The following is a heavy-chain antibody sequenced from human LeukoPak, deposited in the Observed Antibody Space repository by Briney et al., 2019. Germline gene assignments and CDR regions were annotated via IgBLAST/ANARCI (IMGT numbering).Heavy chain of an antibody. CDR2: IYSGGST. J-gene: IGHJ4*02. D-gene: IGHD5-18*01. V-gene: IGHV3-53*01. CDR1: GFTFSSYA. CDR3: ARERAGRGRYSYGPYYFDY. Sequence: PGGSLRLSCAASGFTFSSYAMSWVRQAPGKGLEWVSVIYSGGSTYYADSVKGRFTISRDNSENTLYLQMNSLRAEDTAVYYCARERAGRGRYSYGPYYFDYWGQGTLVTVSS.